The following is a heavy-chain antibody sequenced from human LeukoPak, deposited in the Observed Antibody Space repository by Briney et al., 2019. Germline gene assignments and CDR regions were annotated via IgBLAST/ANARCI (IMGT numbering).Heavy chain of an antibody. J-gene: IGHJ6*02. CDR2: IYYSGST. Sequence: SETLSLTCTVSGGSISSYYWSWIRQPPGKGLEWIGYIYYSGSTNYNPSLKSRVTISVDTSKNQFSLKLSSVTAADTAVYYCARGRGTAIDYYYYCMAVWGQGTTVTVAS. CDR1: GGSISSYY. CDR3: ARGRGTAIDYYYYCMAV. D-gene: IGHD5-18*01. V-gene: IGHV4-59*01.